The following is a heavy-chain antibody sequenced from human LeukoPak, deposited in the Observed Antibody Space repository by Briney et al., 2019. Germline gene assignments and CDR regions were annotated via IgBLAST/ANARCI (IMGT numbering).Heavy chain of an antibody. V-gene: IGHV4-34*01. D-gene: IGHD3-10*01. Sequence: PSETLSLTCAVYGGSFSGYYWSWIRQPPGKGLEWIGEINHSESTNYNPSLKSRVTISVDTSKNQFSLKLSSVTAADTAVYYCAREPNYGSGIFYYYYYMDVWGKGTTVTVSS. CDR2: INHSEST. CDR1: GGSFSGYY. CDR3: AREPNYGSGIFYYYYYMDV. J-gene: IGHJ6*03.